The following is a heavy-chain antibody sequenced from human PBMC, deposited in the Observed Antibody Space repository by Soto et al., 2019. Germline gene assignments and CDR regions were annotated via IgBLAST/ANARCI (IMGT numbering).Heavy chain of an antibody. V-gene: IGHV4-39*01. J-gene: IGHJ4*02. D-gene: IGHD2-2*01. CDR2: VYYTGTT. CDR1: NFSVLTSIYY. Sequence: SATLSLTYTVSNFSVLTSIYYWPWIRQPPGKGLEWVGTVYYTGTTYYNPSLQSRVTISIDTSKNQFSLNLNSVTAADTAVYYCARNWNLALVPAAYFDSWGQGTLVTVSS. CDR3: ARNWNLALVPAAYFDS.